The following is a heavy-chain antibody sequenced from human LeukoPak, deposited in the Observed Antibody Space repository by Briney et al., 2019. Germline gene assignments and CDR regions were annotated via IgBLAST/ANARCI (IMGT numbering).Heavy chain of an antibody. CDR3: ARGDYSASGGYYFDS. V-gene: IGHV4-34*01. CDR2: INHSGST. J-gene: IGHJ4*02. D-gene: IGHD3-10*01. Sequence: SETLSLTCAVYGGSFSGYYWSWIRQPPGKGLEWIGEINHSGSTNYNPSLKSRVTISVDTSKTQFSLKLSSVTAADTAVYYCARGDYSASGGYYFDSWGQGTLVTVSS. CDR1: GGSFSGYY.